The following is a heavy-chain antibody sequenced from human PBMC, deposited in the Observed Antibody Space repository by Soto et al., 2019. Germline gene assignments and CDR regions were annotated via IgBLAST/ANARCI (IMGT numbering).Heavy chain of an antibody. CDR1: GGSISRGGFF. CDR2: IYYSGNT. V-gene: IGHV4-31*03. J-gene: IGHJ5*02. CDR3: ARDREEGYTYGSGRVMGGWFGP. D-gene: IGHD3-10*01. Sequence: SETLSLTCTVSGGSISRGGFFWNWIRQHPGKGLEWIGYIYYSGNTNYNPSLKSRVTMSLDTSKNQISLNLTSVTAADTAVYYCARDREEGYTYGSGRVMGGWFGPWGQGTLVTVS.